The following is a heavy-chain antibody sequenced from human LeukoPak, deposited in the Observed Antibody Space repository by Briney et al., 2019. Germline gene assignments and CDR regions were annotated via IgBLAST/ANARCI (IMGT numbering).Heavy chain of an antibody. CDR3: ARGLKGVSSSPNWFDP. CDR2: INHSGST. CDR1: GGSFSGYH. J-gene: IGHJ5*02. V-gene: IGHV4-34*01. D-gene: IGHD6-6*01. Sequence: PSETLSLTCAVYGGSFSGYHWSWIRQPPGKGLEWIGEINHSGSTNYNPSLKSRVTISVDTSKNQFSLKLSSVTAADTAVYYCARGLKGVSSSPNWFDPWGQGTLVTVSS.